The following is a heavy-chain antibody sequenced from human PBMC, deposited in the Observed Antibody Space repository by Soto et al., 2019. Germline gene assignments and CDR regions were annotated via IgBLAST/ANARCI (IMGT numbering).Heavy chain of an antibody. CDR2: IYYSGST. D-gene: IGHD4-17*01. CDR3: ARDGYGDSNAFDI. J-gene: IGHJ3*02. V-gene: IGHV4-31*03. CDR1: GGSISSGGYY. Sequence: SETLSLTCTVFGGSISSGGYYWSWIRQHPGKGLEWIGYIYYSGSTYYNPSLKSRVTISVDTSKNQFSLKLSSVTAADTAVYYCARDGYGDSNAFDIWGQGTMVTVSS.